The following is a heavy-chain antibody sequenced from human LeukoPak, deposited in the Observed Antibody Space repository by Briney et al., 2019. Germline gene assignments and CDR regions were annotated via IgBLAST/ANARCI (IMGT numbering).Heavy chain of an antibody. CDR2: ISYDGNNQ. V-gene: IGHV3-30-3*01. J-gene: IGHJ4*02. CDR3: ARVGSRYCSGANCYDGF. Sequence: PGTSLRLSCAVSGFAFSSLAMHWVRQAPGKGLEWVAFISYDGNNQYYADSVKGRFTISRDNSKNTLYLQMNNLRAEDTAIYYCARVGSRYCSGANCYDGFWGQGTLVSVFS. CDR1: GFAFSSLA. D-gene: IGHD2-15*01.